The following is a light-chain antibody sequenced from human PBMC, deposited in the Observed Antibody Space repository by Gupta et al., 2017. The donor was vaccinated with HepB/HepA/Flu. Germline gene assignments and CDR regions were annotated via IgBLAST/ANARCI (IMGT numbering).Light chain of an antibody. CDR2: AAS. CDR1: QSISSY. Sequence: DIQMTQSPSSLSASVGDRVTITCRASQSISSYLNWYQQKPGKAPKLLIYAASSLQSGVPSRFSGSGSGTEGTLTISSLQPEYLATYYCQQCYSTPPTCGGGTKVEIK. V-gene: IGKV1-39*01. CDR3: QQCYSTPPT. J-gene: IGKJ4*01.